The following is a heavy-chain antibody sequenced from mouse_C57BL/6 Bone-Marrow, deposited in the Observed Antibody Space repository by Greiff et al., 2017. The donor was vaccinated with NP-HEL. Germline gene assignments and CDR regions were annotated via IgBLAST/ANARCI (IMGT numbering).Heavy chain of an antibody. D-gene: IGHD2-4*01. CDR1: GFTFSSYG. Sequence: DVMLVESGGDLVKPGGSLKLSCAASGFTFSSYGMSWVRQTPDKRLEWVATISSGGSYTYYPDSVKGRFTISRDNAKNTLYLQMSSLKSEDTAMYYCARHIRYYDYDPWGQGTTLTVSS. V-gene: IGHV5-6*02. CDR3: ARHIRYYDYDP. J-gene: IGHJ2*01. CDR2: ISSGGSYT.